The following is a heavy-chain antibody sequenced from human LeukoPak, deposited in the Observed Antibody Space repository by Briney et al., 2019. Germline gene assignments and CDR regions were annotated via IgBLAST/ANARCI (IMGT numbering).Heavy chain of an antibody. CDR3: ARGRLELITMVRGVMFAHFDY. CDR1: GGSFSGYY. J-gene: IGHJ4*02. CDR2: INHSGST. V-gene: IGHV4-34*01. Sequence: SSETLSLTCAVYGGSFSGYYWSWIRQPPGKGLEWIGEINHSGSTNYNPSLKSRVTISVDTSKNQFSLKLSSVTAADTAVYYCARGRLELITMVRGVMFAHFDYWGQGTLVTVSS. D-gene: IGHD3-10*01.